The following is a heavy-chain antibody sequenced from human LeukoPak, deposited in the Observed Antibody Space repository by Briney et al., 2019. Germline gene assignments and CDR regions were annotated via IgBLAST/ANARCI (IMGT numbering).Heavy chain of an antibody. CDR3: TSKPRGESRPFDY. Sequence: GASVKVSCKASGYTFTAHAVHWVRQAPGQRLEWMGWINVANGDTGYSQKFQDRVTITRGTSASTGYMEMNSLISEDTAVYYCTSKPRGESRPFDYWGQGTLVTVPS. J-gene: IGHJ4*02. D-gene: IGHD3-16*01. V-gene: IGHV1-3*01. CDR2: INVANGDT. CDR1: GYTFTAHA.